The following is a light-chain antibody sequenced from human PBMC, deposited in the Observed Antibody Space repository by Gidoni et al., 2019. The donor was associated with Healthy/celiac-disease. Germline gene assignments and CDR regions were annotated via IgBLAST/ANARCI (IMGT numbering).Light chain of an antibody. CDR2: DAS. Sequence: DIQMTQSPSSLSASVGDRVTITCQASQDISNYLNWYQHKPGKAPKLLIYDASNLETGVPSRFSGSGSGTDFTSTISSLQPEDIATYYCQQYDNLPLTFGGGTKVEIK. CDR3: QQYDNLPLT. V-gene: IGKV1-33*01. J-gene: IGKJ4*01. CDR1: QDISNY.